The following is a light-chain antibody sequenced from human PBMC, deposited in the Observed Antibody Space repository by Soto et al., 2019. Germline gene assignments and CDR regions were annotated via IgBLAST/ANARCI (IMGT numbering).Light chain of an antibody. Sequence: EVVLTQSPGTLSLSPGERATLSCGASQSVSSNLAWYQQKPGQAPRLLLYGASTRATGIPARFSGSGSGTEFTLTISSLQSEDFAVYYCQQYNNWPPWTFGQGTKVDIK. V-gene: IGKV3-15*01. CDR1: QSVSSN. J-gene: IGKJ1*01. CDR2: GAS. CDR3: QQYNNWPPWT.